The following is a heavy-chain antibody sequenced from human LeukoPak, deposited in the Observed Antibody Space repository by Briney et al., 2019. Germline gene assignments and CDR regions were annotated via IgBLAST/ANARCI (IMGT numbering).Heavy chain of an antibody. V-gene: IGHV1-2*02. CDR3: ARLYCSGGSCYTPYGAFDI. CDR1: RYTFTGYY. J-gene: IGHJ3*02. CDR2: INSNSGGT. D-gene: IGHD2-15*01. Sequence: ASVKVSCKASRYTFTGYYMHWVRQAPGQGLEWMGWINSNSGGTNYAQKFQGRVTITRDTSISTAYMELNRLRSDATAVYYCARLYCSGGSCYTPYGAFDIWGQGTMVTVAS.